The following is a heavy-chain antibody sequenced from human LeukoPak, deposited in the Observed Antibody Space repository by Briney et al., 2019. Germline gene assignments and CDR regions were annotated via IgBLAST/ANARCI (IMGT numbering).Heavy chain of an antibody. CDR3: ASSESRYDILEFDY. CDR2: IYYSGST. D-gene: IGHD3-9*01. J-gene: IGHJ4*02. CDR1: GGSISSYY. V-gene: IGHV4-59*01. Sequence: SETLSLTCTVSGGSISSYYWSWIRQPPGKGLEWIGYIYYSGSTNYNPSLKSRVTISVDTSKNQFSLKLSSVTAAGTAVYYCASSESRYDILEFDYWGQGTLVTVSS.